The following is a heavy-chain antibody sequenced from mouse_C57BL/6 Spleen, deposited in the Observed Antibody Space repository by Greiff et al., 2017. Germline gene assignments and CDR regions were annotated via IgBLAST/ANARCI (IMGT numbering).Heavy chain of an antibody. CDR1: GYAFSSSW. CDR3: ARSYSNLYAMDY. Sequence: QVQLQQPGPELVKPGASVTISCTASGYAFSSSWMNWVKQRPGKGLEWIGRIYPGAGDTTYHGKFKGKATLTADKSSSTAYMQLSSLTSEDSAVDFCARSYSNLYAMDYWGQGTSVTVSS. J-gene: IGHJ4*01. V-gene: IGHV1-82*01. D-gene: IGHD2-5*01. CDR2: IYPGAGDT.